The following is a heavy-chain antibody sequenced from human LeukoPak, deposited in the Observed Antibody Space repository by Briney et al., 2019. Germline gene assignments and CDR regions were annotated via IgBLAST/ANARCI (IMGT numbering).Heavy chain of an antibody. D-gene: IGHD1-26*01. V-gene: IGHV1-69*05. Sequence: ASVKVSCKASGGTFSSYAISWVRQAPGQGLEWMGGIIPIFGTADYAQKFQGRVTITTDESTSTAYMELSRLRSDDTAVYYCARGFSPLSGSSMDAFDIWGQGTMVTVSS. CDR2: IIPIFGTA. J-gene: IGHJ3*02. CDR3: ARGFSPLSGSSMDAFDI. CDR1: GGTFSSYA.